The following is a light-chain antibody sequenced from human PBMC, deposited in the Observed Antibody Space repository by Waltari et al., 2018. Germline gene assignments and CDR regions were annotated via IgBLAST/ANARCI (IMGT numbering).Light chain of an antibody. Sequence: ETVMTQSPATLSVSPGERVTLSCRASQDVTNRLAWFQQKPGQAPRLLMFDATTRATDFPGRFSGSGSGTEFTLTISSLQSEDFAVYYCQQYNNWPRTFGQGTKLGI. CDR2: DAT. V-gene: IGKV3-15*01. J-gene: IGKJ2*01. CDR3: QQYNNWPRT. CDR1: QDVTNR.